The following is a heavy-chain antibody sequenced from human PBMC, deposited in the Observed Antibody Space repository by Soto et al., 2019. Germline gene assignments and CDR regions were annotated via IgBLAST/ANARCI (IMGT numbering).Heavy chain of an antibody. CDR2: IYSGGST. CDR1: GFTVSSNY. D-gene: IGHD6-13*01. V-gene: IGHV3-53*01. J-gene: IGHJ4*02. Sequence: GGSLRLSCAASGFTVSSNYMSWVRQAPGKGLEWVSVIYSGGSTYYADSVKGRFTISRDNSKNTLYLQTNSLRAEDTAVYYCARGMAAAGTFDYWGQGTLVTVSS. CDR3: ARGMAAAGTFDY.